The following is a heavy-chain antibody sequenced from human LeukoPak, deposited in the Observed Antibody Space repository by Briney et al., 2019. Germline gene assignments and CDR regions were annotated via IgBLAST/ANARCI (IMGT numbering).Heavy chain of an antibody. Sequence: SETLSLTCTVSGGSISSTNYYWGWIRQPPGKGLEWIGSIYYSGNTYYNPSLKSRVTISVDTSKNQFSLKLSSVTAADTAVYYCARDWREMATITDLDYYGMDVWGQGTTVTVSS. V-gene: IGHV4-39*07. CDR1: GGSISSTNYY. J-gene: IGHJ6*02. D-gene: IGHD5-24*01. CDR2: IYYSGNT. CDR3: ARDWREMATITDLDYYGMDV.